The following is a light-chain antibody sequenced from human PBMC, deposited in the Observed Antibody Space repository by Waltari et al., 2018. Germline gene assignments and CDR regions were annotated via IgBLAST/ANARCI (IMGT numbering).Light chain of an antibody. CDR3: QHSDRAPYS. CDR1: HFVVTY. Sequence: DIQLTQSPSSLSASVGDRVTISCRASHFVVTYLNWYQQQPGKAPTLLIHSISSLQTGVPPRFRGSGSGTEFALTIDSLQPEDFATYYCQHSDRAPYSFGQGTTLEIK. CDR2: SIS. J-gene: IGKJ2*01. V-gene: IGKV1-39*01.